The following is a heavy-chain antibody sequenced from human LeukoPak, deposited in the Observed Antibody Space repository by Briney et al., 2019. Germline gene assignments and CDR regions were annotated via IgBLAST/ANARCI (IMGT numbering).Heavy chain of an antibody. CDR3: ARDTSAERGQQLAN. Sequence: GGSLRLSCAASGFTFSTYAMSWVRQAPGKGLEWVSVIGNSGVRTFYADSVKGRFTISRDNAKNSLFLQMNSLRVEDTAVYYCARDTSAERGQQLANWGQGTLVTVSS. CDR2: IGNSGVRT. V-gene: IGHV3-23*01. CDR1: GFTFSTYA. D-gene: IGHD6-13*01. J-gene: IGHJ4*02.